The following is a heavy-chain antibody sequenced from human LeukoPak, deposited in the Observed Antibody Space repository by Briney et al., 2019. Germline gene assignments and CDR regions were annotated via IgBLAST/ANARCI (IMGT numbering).Heavy chain of an antibody. D-gene: IGHD1-14*01. V-gene: IGHV3-48*03. CDR2: ISSGGSTI. CDR1: GFTFSSYE. Sequence: GGSLRLSCAASGFTFSSYEMNWVRQAPGKGLEWVSYISSGGSTIYYADSVWGRFTISRDNAKNSLYLQMNSLRAEDTAVYYCARVGPWVNPDYYYYMDVWGKGTTVTVSS. CDR3: ARVGPWVNPDYYYYMDV. J-gene: IGHJ6*03.